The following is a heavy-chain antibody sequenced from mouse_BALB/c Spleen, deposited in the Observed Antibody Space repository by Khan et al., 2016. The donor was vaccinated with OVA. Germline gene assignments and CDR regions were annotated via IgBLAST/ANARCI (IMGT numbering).Heavy chain of an antibody. CDR3: TRDRSDY. CDR1: GYTFTTYW. J-gene: IGHJ2*01. V-gene: IGHV1-7*01. CDR2: INPTSGYT. Sequence: QVQLQQSGAELAKPGASVKMSCKASGYTFTTYWMHWVKQRPGPGLEWIGYINPTSGYTAYNDKFKDRATLSADKSSSPAYMQLNSLTAEDSAVDYCTRDRSDYWGQGTTLTVSS.